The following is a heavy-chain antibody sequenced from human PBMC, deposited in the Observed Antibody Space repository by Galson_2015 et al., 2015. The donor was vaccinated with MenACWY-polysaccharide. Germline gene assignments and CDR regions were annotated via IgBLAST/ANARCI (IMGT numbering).Heavy chain of an antibody. D-gene: IGHD1-14*01. CDR2: INSDGSST. V-gene: IGHV3-74*01. Sequence: SLRLSCAASGFTFSSYWMHWVRHAPGRGLVWVSRINSDGSSTTYADSVKGRFTISRDNAKNTLYLQMNSLRAEDTAVYYCAREPAWNQFDYWGQGTLVTVSS. J-gene: IGHJ4*02. CDR1: GFTFSSYW. CDR3: AREPAWNQFDY.